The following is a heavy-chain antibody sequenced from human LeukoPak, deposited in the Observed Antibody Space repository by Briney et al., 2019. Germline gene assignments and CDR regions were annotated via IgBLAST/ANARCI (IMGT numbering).Heavy chain of an antibody. CDR1: GGSISSYY. V-gene: IGHV4-59*01. J-gene: IGHJ5*02. D-gene: IGHD3-22*01. CDR2: IYYSGST. Sequence: SETLSLTCTVSGGSISSYYWSRIRQPPGKGLEWIGYIYYSGSTNYNPSLKSRVTISVDTSKNQFSLKLSSVTAADTAVYYCARDRYYYDSSGYSNWFDPWGQGTLVTVSS. CDR3: ARDRYYYDSSGYSNWFDP.